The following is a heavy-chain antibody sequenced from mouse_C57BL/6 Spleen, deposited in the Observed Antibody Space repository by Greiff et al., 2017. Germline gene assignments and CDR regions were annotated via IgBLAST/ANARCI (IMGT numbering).Heavy chain of an antibody. J-gene: IGHJ4*01. V-gene: IGHV1-62-2*01. CDR2: FYPGSGSI. CDR1: GYTFTEYT. D-gene: IGHD1-1*01. CDR3: ARHEVDYYGSSPQAMDD. Sequence: VQLQQSGAELVKPGASVKLSCKASGYTFTEYTIHWVKQRSGQGLEWIGWFYPGSGSIKYNEKFKDKATLTADKSSSTVYMELSRLTSEDSAVYFCARHEVDYYGSSPQAMDDWGQGTSVTVSS.